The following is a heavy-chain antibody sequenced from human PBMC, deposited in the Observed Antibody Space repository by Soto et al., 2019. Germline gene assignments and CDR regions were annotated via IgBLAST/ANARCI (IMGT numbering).Heavy chain of an antibody. V-gene: IGHV1-69*02. D-gene: IGHD5-12*01. CDR3: ATTIVFGDY. J-gene: IGHJ4*02. CDR1: GGTFSSST. Sequence: QVQLVQSGAEVKKPGSSVKVSCKASGGTFSSSTISWVRQAPGQGLEWMGRIIPIVGIANYAQKFQGRVTITADKSTSTAYMELSSLRSEDTAVYYCATTIVFGDYWGQGTLVTVSS. CDR2: IIPIVGIA.